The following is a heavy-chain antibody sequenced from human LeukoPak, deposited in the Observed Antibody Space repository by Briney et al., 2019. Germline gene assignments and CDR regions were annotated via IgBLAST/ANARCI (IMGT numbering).Heavy chain of an antibody. Sequence: PSETLSLTCTVSGGSISNYYWSWIRQPPGKGLEWIGYLYYSGSTNYNPSLKSRVSISVDTSRNQFSLKLSSVTAADAAVYYCARSRSGYSYDHAAFDIWGQGTMVTVSS. CDR3: ARSRSGYSYDHAAFDI. J-gene: IGHJ3*02. D-gene: IGHD5-18*01. CDR2: LYYSGST. V-gene: IGHV4-59*01. CDR1: GGSISNYY.